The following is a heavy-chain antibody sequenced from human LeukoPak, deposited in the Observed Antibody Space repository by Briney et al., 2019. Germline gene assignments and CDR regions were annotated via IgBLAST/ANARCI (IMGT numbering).Heavy chain of an antibody. CDR1: GFTFSSYS. CDR2: ISSSSYI. Sequence: GGSLRLSCAASGFTFSSYSMDWVRQAPGKGLEWVSSISSSSYIYYADSVKGRFTISRDNAKNSLYLQMNSLRAEDTAVYYCARDLCSGGSCYPHLDYWGQGTLVTVSS. CDR3: ARDLCSGGSCYPHLDY. V-gene: IGHV3-21*01. J-gene: IGHJ4*02. D-gene: IGHD2-15*01.